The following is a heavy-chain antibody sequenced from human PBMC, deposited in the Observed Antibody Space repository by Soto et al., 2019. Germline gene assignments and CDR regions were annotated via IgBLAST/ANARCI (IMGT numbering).Heavy chain of an antibody. J-gene: IGHJ4*02. CDR3: ARERGSGCTFDY. D-gene: IGHD6-19*01. V-gene: IGHV3-48*01. CDR1: GFTFSTYS. Sequence: EVQLVESGGDVVQPGGSLRLSCAASGFTFSTYSMNWVRQAPGKGLEWVSAISSSSTKYYADSVEGRLTTSRDNVPNCLCLQMLRLRAEETAVYYCARERGSGCTFDYWGQGTLVTVSS. CDR2: ISSSSTK.